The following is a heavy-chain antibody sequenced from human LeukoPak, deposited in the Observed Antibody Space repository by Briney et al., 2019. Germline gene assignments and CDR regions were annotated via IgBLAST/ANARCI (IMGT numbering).Heavy chain of an antibody. J-gene: IGHJ4*02. CDR1: GLTFDVYA. V-gene: IGHV3-9*01. Sequence: GGSLRLLYGLWGLTFDVYAMHWPRAAPGKGLEWVLCICWNSGSIGYADSGKGRFTISRDNAKNPLYLQMNSLRAEDTALYYCAKVSTLGYSYGNYFDYWGQGTLVTVSS. D-gene: IGHD5-18*01. CDR2: ICWNSGSI. CDR3: AKVSTLGYSYGNYFDY.